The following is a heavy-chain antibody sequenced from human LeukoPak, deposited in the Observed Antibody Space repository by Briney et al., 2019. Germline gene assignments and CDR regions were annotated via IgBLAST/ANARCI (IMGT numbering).Heavy chain of an antibody. J-gene: IGHJ4*02. CDR2: ISSSSSYI. D-gene: IGHD6-6*01. Sequence: NTGGSLRLSCAASGFTFSSYSMNWVRQAPGKGLEWVSSISSSSSYIYYADSVKGRFTISRDNAKNSLYLQMNSLRAEDTAVYYCARAPEYSSSSGGDYWGQGTLVTVSS. CDR3: ARAPEYSSSSGGDY. V-gene: IGHV3-21*01. CDR1: GFTFSSYS.